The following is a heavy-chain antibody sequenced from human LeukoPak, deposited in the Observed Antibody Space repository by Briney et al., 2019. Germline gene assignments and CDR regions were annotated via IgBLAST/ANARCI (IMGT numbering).Heavy chain of an antibody. J-gene: IGHJ5*02. CDR1: GYTFTGYD. D-gene: IGHD2-2*02. CDR3: ARGRDYCSSTSCYTADWFDP. Sequence: ASVKVSCKASGYTFTGYDINWVRQATGQGLEWMGWMNPNSGNTGYAQKFQGRVTMTRNTSISTAYMELSSLRSEDTAVYYCARGRDYCSSTSCYTADWFDPWGQGTLVTVSS. CDR2: MNPNSGNT. V-gene: IGHV1-8*01.